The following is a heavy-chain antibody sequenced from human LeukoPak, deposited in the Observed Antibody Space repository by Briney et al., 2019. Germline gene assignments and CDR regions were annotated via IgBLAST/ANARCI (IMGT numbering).Heavy chain of an antibody. Sequence: SETLCLTCNASGGSVSSYYWSWIRQPPGKGPEWIGLIHHSGNTNYNPSLKSRVTMSMDTSKNQFSLRLISVTAADTAVYYCARVIAARPGDGAFDIWGQGTMVTVSS. CDR3: ARVIAARPGDGAFDI. V-gene: IGHV4-59*02. CDR1: GGSVSSYY. CDR2: IHHSGNT. D-gene: IGHD6-6*01. J-gene: IGHJ3*02.